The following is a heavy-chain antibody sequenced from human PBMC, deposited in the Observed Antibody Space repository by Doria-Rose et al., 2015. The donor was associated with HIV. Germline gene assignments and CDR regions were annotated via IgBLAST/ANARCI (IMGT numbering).Heavy chain of an antibody. V-gene: IGHV3-33*01. J-gene: IGHJ4*02. CDR3: ARDKTTVTTLYYFDY. CDR2: RWYDGSNK. Sequence: VRWYDGSNKFYAVSVKGRFTISRDISKNTLFLQMDSLRAEDTAVYYCARDKTTVTTLYYFDYWGQGTLVTVSS. D-gene: IGHD4-17*01.